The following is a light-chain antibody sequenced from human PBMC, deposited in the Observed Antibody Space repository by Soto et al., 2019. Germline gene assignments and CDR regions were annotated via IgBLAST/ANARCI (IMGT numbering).Light chain of an antibody. CDR1: SSDVGIYNY. CDR3: SSYTINSTLLYV. CDR2: EVT. V-gene: IGLV2-14*01. J-gene: IGLJ1*01. Sequence: QSALTLVASVSGSPGQSITISCTGTSSDVGIYNYVSWYQQHPGKAPKVLIYEVTNRPSGISNRFSGSKSGNTASLTISGLQADDEADYYCSSYTINSTLLYVFGTGTKV.